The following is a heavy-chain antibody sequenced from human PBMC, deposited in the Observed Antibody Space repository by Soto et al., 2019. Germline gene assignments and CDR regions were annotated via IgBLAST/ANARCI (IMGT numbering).Heavy chain of an antibody. D-gene: IGHD6-13*01. CDR1: GYTFSGYW. Sequence: PGESLKISCKGSGYTFSGYWIGWVRQLSGKGLEWMGIIYPGDSDARYSPSFQGQVTISADESITTAYLQWDSLKASDTAIYYCVVQQKLPWVNSWGQVTLVTVSS. J-gene: IGHJ5*02. V-gene: IGHV5-51*03. CDR3: VVQQKLPWVNS. CDR2: IYPGDSDA.